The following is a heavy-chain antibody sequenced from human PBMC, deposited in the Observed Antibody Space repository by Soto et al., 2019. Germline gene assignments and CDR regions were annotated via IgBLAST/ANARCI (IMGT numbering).Heavy chain of an antibody. J-gene: IGHJ6*02. CDR1: GFTFSSYG. Sequence: QVQLVESGGGVVQPGRSLRLSCAASGFTFSSYGMHWIRQAPGKGLEWVAVIWYDGSNKYYADSVKGRFTVSRDNSKNTLFLQMNSRRAEDTAVYYCARESWFLESQNYGMDVWGQGTTVTVSS. CDR3: ARESWFLESQNYGMDV. CDR2: IWYDGSNK. D-gene: IGHD3-3*01. V-gene: IGHV3-33*01.